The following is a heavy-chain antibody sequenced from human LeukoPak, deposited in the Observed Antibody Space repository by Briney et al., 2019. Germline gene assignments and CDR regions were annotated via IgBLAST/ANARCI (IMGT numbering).Heavy chain of an antibody. CDR2: INVYNGNT. V-gene: IGHV1-18*01. Sequence: ASVKVSCKIAGYNFTNYGISWVRQAPGQGLEWMGWINVYNGNTNYAQRLQGRVTMSTDTSTSTAYMEATSLRPDDAAMYFCARYGDYGRTFAGFDMWGQGTMVTVSS. CDR3: ARYGDYGRTFAGFDM. J-gene: IGHJ3*02. D-gene: IGHD4-17*01. CDR1: GYNFTNYG.